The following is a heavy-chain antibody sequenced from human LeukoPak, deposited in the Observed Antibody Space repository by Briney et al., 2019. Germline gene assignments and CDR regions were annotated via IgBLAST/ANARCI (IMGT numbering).Heavy chain of an antibody. V-gene: IGHV3-15*01. CDR2: IKSKTDGGTT. Sequence: GGSLRLSCAASGFTFSSYAMSWVRQAPGKGLEWVGRIKSKTDGGTTDYAAPVKGRFTISRDDSKNTLYLQMNSLKTEDTAVYYCTTDPELALIGYWGQGTLVTVSS. J-gene: IGHJ4*02. CDR1: GFTFSSYA. CDR3: TTDPELALIGY.